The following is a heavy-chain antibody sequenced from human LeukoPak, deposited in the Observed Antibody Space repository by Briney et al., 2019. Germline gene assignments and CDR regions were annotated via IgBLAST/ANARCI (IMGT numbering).Heavy chain of an antibody. Sequence: GGSLRLSCATSGFTFSGSAIHWVRQASGKGLEWVGRIRSKANNYATTDVASVRGRFAISRDDSKNTAYLQMNSLKTEDTAVYYCTRPSFDSSVSGVVYWGQGTLVTVSS. CDR2: IRSKANNYAT. V-gene: IGHV3-73*01. J-gene: IGHJ4*02. CDR3: TRPSFDSSVSGVVY. D-gene: IGHD3-22*01. CDR1: GFTFSGSA.